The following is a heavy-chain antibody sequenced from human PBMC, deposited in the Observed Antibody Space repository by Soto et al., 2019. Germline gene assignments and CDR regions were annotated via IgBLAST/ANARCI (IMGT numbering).Heavy chain of an antibody. J-gene: IGHJ6*02. CDR1: GGPISSGDYY. D-gene: IGHD3-10*01. CDR3: ARERITMVRGVAGTGGMDV. V-gene: IGHV4-30-4*01. CDR2: IYYSGST. Sequence: SETLSLTCTVSGGPISSGDYYWSWIRQPPGKGLEWIGYIYYSGSTYYNPSLKSRVTISVDTSKNQFSLKLSSVTAADTAVYYCARERITMVRGVAGTGGMDVWGQGTTVTVSS.